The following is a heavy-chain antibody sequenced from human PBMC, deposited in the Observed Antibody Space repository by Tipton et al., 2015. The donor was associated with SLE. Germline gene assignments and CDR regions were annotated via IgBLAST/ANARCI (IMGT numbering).Heavy chain of an antibody. V-gene: IGHV4-39*07. D-gene: IGHD3-10*01. CDR3: ARDRGSGFDY. Sequence: TLSLTCTVSGGSISSSSYYWGWIRQPPGKGLEWIGSIYYSGSTYYNPSLKSRVTISVGTSKNQFSLKLSSVTAAGTAVYYCARDRGSGFDYWGQGTLVTVSS. CDR1: GGSISSSSYY. J-gene: IGHJ4*02. CDR2: IYYSGST.